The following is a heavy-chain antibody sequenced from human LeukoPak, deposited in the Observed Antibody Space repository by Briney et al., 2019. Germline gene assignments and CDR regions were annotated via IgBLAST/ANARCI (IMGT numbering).Heavy chain of an antibody. D-gene: IGHD6-13*01. CDR3: ATRPDIAATGPGWFDP. CDR2: INHSGST. CDR1: GFTFSSYA. V-gene: IGHV4-34*08. J-gene: IGHJ5*02. Sequence: GSLRLSCAASGFTFSSYAMSWIRQPPGKGLEWIGEINHSGSTNYNSSLKSRVTISVDTSKNQFSLKLSSVTAADTAVYYCATRPDIAATGPGWFDPWGQGTLVTVSS.